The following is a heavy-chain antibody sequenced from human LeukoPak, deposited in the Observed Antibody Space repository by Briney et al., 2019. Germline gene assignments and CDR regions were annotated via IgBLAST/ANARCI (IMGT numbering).Heavy chain of an antibody. Sequence: GSLRLSCAGSGFTFSDFWMTWVRQPPGKGLEWIGSIYYSGSTYYNPSLKSRVTISVDASKNQFSLKLSSVTAADTAVYYCARWGLFKGYGYFDYWGQGTLVTVSS. D-gene: IGHD3-10*01. CDR1: GFTFSDFW. J-gene: IGHJ4*02. V-gene: IGHV4-38-2*01. CDR3: ARWGLFKGYGYFDY. CDR2: IYYSGST.